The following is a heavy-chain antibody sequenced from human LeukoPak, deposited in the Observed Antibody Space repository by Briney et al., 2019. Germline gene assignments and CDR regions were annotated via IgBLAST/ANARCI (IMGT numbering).Heavy chain of an antibody. Sequence: GGSLRLSCAASGFSFIDHYMDWVRQPPGKGLEGVGRSRNKLNSHKTEYAASVRAIFTISRYASNISLYLQMNRLKTEDTAVYYCARSHYQTSGYFDQDAFDVWGQGTKVTVSS. J-gene: IGHJ3*01. CDR2: SRNKLNSHKT. V-gene: IGHV3-72*01. CDR1: GFSFIDHY. D-gene: IGHD3-22*01. CDR3: ARSHYQTSGYFDQDAFDV.